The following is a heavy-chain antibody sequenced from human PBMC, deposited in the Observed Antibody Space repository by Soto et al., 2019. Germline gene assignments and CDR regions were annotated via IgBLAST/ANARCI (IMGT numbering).Heavy chain of an antibody. CDR3: ARDDDSSSSFPFSAEYFQH. Sequence: ASVKVSCKASGGTFSSYTISWVRQAPGQGLEWMGRIIPILGIANYAQKFQGRVTITADKSTSTAYMELSSLRSEDTAVYYCARDDDSSSSFPFSAEYFQHWGQGTLVTVSS. V-gene: IGHV1-69*04. D-gene: IGHD6-6*01. J-gene: IGHJ1*01. CDR2: IIPILGIA. CDR1: GGTFSSYT.